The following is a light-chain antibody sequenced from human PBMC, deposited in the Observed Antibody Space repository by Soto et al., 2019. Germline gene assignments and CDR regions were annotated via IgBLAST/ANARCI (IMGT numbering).Light chain of an antibody. V-gene: IGKV3-15*01. CDR2: GAS. CDR3: QQYNNWPYT. J-gene: IGKJ2*01. CDR1: QSISSN. Sequence: EIVMTQSPATLSVSLGERATLSCRASQSISSNLAWFQQKPGQAPRVLIYGASTRATGIPARFTGSGSGTEFTLTISSLQSEDFAVYYCQQYNNWPYTFGQGNKLEIK.